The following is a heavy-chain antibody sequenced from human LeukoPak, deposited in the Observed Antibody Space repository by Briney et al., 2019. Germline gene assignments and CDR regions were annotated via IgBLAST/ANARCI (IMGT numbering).Heavy chain of an antibody. V-gene: IGHV4-59*01. CDR2: IYYSGST. CDR1: GGSISSYY. D-gene: IGHD2-2*02. J-gene: IGHJ6*01. CDR3: AGFNTPSYYYYGRDV. Sequence: PSETLSHTCTVSGGSISSYYWSWIRQPPGKGLEWIGYIYYSGSTNYNPSLKSRVTISVDTSKNQFSLTLSSVTAADTAVYYCAGFNTPSYYYYGRDVWGQGTTVTVSS.